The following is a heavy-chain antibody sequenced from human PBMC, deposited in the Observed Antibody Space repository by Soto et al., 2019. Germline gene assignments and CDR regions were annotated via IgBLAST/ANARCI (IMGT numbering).Heavy chain of an antibody. D-gene: IGHD6-19*01. CDR3: ARDPMSSGWLTYYYYGMDV. V-gene: IGHV6-1*01. J-gene: IGHJ6*02. CDR1: GDSVSSNSAA. Sequence: SQTLSLTCAISGDSVSSNSAAWNWIRQSPSRGLEWLGRTYYRSKWYNDYAVSVKSRITINPDTSKNQFSLQLNSVTPEDTAVYYCARDPMSSGWLTYYYYGMDVWGQGTTVTAP. CDR2: TYYRSKWYN.